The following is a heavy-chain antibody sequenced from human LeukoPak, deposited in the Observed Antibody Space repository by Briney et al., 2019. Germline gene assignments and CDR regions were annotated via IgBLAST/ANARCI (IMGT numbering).Heavy chain of an antibody. J-gene: IGHJ6*02. CDR3: ARGQYYYDSSGSDYYYGMDV. Sequence: GGSLRLSCAASGFTFSSYWMHWVRQAPGKGLVWVSGINSDGSSTSYAASVKGRFTISRDNAKNTLYLQMSSLRAEDTAVYYWARGQYYYDSSGSDYYYGMDVWGQGTTVTVSS. CDR2: INSDGSST. D-gene: IGHD3-22*01. CDR1: GFTFSSYW. V-gene: IGHV3-74*01.